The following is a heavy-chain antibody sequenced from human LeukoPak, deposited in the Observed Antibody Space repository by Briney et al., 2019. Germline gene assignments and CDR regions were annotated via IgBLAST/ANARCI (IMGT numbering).Heavy chain of an antibody. CDR1: GYSFSSYG. V-gene: IGHV1-18*01. CDR3: ARDRVSGYYSFDY. Sequence: ASVKVSCKASGYSFSSYGITWVRQAPGQGLEWMGRISAYNGNTNYAQKLQGRVTMTTDTSTSTAYMELRSLRSDDTAVYYCARDRVSGYYSFDYWGQGTLVTVSS. CDR2: ISAYNGNT. J-gene: IGHJ4*02. D-gene: IGHD3-22*01.